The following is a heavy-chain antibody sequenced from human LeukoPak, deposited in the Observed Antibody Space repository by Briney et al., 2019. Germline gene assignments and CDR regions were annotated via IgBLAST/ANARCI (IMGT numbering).Heavy chain of an antibody. Sequence: GGSLRLSCAASGFTFSSYWMHWVRQAPGKGLVWVSRINSDGSSTSYADSVKGRFTISRDNAKNTLYLQMNSLRAEDTAVYYCARGPLWFGELLSDFDYWGQGTLVTVSS. D-gene: IGHD3-10*01. CDR1: GFTFSSYW. J-gene: IGHJ4*02. CDR3: ARGPLWFGELLSDFDY. CDR2: INSDGSST. V-gene: IGHV3-74*01.